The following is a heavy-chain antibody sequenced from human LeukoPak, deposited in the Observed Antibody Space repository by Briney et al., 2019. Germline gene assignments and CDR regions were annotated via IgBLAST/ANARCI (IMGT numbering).Heavy chain of an antibody. CDR1: GGTFSSYA. CDR2: ISAYNGNT. D-gene: IGHD2-2*01. CDR3: ARGVPAAPFDY. V-gene: IGHV1-18*01. J-gene: IGHJ4*02. Sequence: GASVKVSCKASGGTFSSYAISWVRQAPGQGLEWMGWISAYNGNTNYAQKLQGRVTMTTDTSTSTAYMELRSLRSDDTAVYYCARGVPAAPFDYWGQGTLVAVSS.